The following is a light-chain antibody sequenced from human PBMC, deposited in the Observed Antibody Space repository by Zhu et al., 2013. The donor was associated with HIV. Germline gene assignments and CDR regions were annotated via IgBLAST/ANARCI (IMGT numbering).Light chain of an antibody. CDR1: QDIRHD. CDR2: EVS. CDR3: LQEHNFPRT. V-gene: IGKV1-6*01. Sequence: AIQMTQSPSSLSASVGDTVTITCRSSQDIRHDLGRYQQRPGQAPKLLIYEVSTLETGVPPRFSGSGSETHFTLTISSLRPEDFATYYCLQEHNFPRTFGQGTKVEIK. J-gene: IGKJ1*01.